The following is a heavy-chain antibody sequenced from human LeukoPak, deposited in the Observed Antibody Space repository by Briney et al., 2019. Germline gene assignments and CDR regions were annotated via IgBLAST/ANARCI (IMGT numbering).Heavy chain of an antibody. V-gene: IGHV1-2*02. J-gene: IGHJ4*02. CDR1: GYTFTGYY. D-gene: IGHD3-10*01. CDR2: INPNSGGT. Sequence: GASVKVSCKASGYTFTGYYMHWVRQAPGQGLEWMGWINPNSGGTNYVQKFQGRVTMARDTSISTAYMELSRLRSDDTAVYYCARGNRGVIYDYWGQGTLVTVSS. CDR3: ARGNRGVIYDY.